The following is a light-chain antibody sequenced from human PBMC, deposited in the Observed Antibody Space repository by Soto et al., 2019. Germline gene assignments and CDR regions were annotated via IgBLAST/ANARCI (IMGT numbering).Light chain of an antibody. CDR3: LQVANFPRT. Sequence: DIQMTQSPSSVSASIGDSVTITCRASQNIGSRLAWFQQKPGKAPKFLIQAASTLQIGVPSTFSGSGSGTDFTLPIHSLGPEDVATYYCLQVANFPRTFGQGTKVDIK. CDR2: AAS. V-gene: IGKV1-12*01. CDR1: QNIGSR. J-gene: IGKJ1*01.